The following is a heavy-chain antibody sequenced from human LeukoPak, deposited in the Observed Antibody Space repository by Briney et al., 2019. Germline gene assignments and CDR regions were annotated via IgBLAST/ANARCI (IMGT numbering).Heavy chain of an antibody. Sequence: SETLSLTCTVSGGSISSSSYYWGWIRQPPGKGLEWIGSIYYSGSTYCNPSLKSRVTISVDTSKNQFSLKLSSVTAADTAVYYCARGAGGSGSYFSYYYYMDVWGKGTTVTVSS. CDR3: ARGAGGSGSYFSYYYYMDV. V-gene: IGHV4-39*07. CDR2: IYYSGST. J-gene: IGHJ6*03. D-gene: IGHD3-10*01. CDR1: GGSISSSSYY.